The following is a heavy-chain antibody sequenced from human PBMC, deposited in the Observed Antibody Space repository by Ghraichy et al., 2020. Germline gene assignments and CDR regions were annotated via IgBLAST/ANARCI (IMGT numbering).Heavy chain of an antibody. V-gene: IGHV1-8*01. Sequence: ASVKASCKASGYTFTSYDINWVRQATGQGLEWMGWMNPNSGNTGYAQKFQGRVTMTRNTSISTAYMELSSLRSEDTAVYYCARGGRYFDWLYLDGGNYYGMDVWGQGTTVTVSS. CDR1: GYTFTSYD. CDR2: MNPNSGNT. J-gene: IGHJ6*02. D-gene: IGHD3-9*01. CDR3: ARGGRYFDWLYLDGGNYYGMDV.